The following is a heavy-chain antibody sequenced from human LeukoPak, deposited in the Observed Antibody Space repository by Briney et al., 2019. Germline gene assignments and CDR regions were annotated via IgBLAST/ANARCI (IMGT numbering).Heavy chain of an antibody. CDR2: IIPIFGTA. Sequence: GASVKVSCKASGGTFSSYAISWVRQAPGQGLEWMGRIIPIFGTANYAQKFQGRVTITTDESTSTAYMELSSLRSEDTAVYYCARDYYDSPLPIDYWGQGTLVTVSS. CDR3: ARDYYDSPLPIDY. CDR1: GGTFSSYA. J-gene: IGHJ4*02. D-gene: IGHD3-22*01. V-gene: IGHV1-69*05.